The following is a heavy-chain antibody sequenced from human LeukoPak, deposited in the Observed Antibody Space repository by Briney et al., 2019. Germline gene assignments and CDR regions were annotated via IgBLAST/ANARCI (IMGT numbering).Heavy chain of an antibody. J-gene: IGHJ4*02. V-gene: IGHV3-49*04. CDR3: TQMVSGSDYFDY. CDR2: IRSKAYGGTT. D-gene: IGHD3-10*01. Sequence: GGSLRLSCAASGFTFSSYAMSWVRQAPGKGLEWVGFIRSKAYGGTTEYAASVKGRFTISRDDSKSIAYLQMNSLKTEDTAVYYCTQMVSGSDYFDYWGQGTLVTVSS. CDR1: GFTFSSYA.